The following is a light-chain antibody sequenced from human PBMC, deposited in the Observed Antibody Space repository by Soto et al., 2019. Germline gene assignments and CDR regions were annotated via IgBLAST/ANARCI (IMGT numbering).Light chain of an antibody. CDR2: AAS. Sequence: DIQMTQSPFSLSASVGDRVTITCRASQSIGSYLNWYQQRPGKAPKLLIFAASSLQSGVPSRFSGSGSGTDFTLTISSLEPEDFAVYYCQQRSNWPPITFGPGTKVDIK. CDR1: QSIGSY. J-gene: IGKJ3*01. V-gene: IGKV1-39*01. CDR3: QQRSNWPPIT.